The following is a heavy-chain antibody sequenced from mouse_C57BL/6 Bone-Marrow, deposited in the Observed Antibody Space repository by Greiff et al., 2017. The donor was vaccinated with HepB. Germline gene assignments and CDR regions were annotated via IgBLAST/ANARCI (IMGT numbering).Heavy chain of an antibody. CDR3: ARRRLRAMDY. J-gene: IGHJ4*01. V-gene: IGHV1-22*01. D-gene: IGHD1-2*01. CDR2: INPNNGGT. CDR1: GYTFTDYN. Sequence: EVKLQESGPELVKPGASVKMSCKASGYTFTDYNMHWVKQSHGKSLEWIGYINPNNGGTSYKQKFKGKATLTVNKSSSTAYMELRSLTSEDSAVYYCARRRLRAMDYWGQGTSVTVSS.